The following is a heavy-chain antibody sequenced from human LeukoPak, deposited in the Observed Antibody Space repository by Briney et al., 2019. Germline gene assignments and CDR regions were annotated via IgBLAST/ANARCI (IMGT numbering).Heavy chain of an antibody. Sequence: SXXVSXKASGYTFTSYAMNWVRQAPGQGLEWXGWIVVGSGNTNYAQKFQERVTITRDMSTSTAYMELSSLRSEDTAVYYCAAGDSSSWSILDYWGQGTLVTVSS. D-gene: IGHD6-13*01. CDR2: IVVGSGNT. CDR3: AAGDSSSWSILDY. V-gene: IGHV1-58*02. CDR1: GYTFTSYA. J-gene: IGHJ4*02.